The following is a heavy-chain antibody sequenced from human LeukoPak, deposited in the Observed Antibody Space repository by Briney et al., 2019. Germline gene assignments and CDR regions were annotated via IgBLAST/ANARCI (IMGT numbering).Heavy chain of an antibody. J-gene: IGHJ4*02. CDR1: GYTLTELS. D-gene: IGHD3-22*01. Sequence: ASVNVSCKVSGYTLTELSMHWVRQAPGKGLEWMGGFDPEDGETIYAQKFQGRVTMTEDTSTDTAYMELSSLRSEDTAVYYCATAVYYYDSSGYYYLDYWGQGTLVTVSS. CDR2: FDPEDGET. V-gene: IGHV1-24*01. CDR3: ATAVYYYDSSGYYYLDY.